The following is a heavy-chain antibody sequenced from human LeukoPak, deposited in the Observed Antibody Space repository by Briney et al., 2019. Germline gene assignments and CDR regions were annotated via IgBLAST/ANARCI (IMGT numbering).Heavy chain of an antibody. V-gene: IGHV4-38-2*02. D-gene: IGHD3-22*01. Sequence: SETLSLTCSVSGYSVSSGFYWGWIRQPPGKGLEGIGTIYHSGSTYYNPSLKSRVTISVDTSKNQFSPKLSSVTAADTAVCYCARANYYDSSGYSRGAFDIWGQGTMVTVSS. CDR2: IYHSGST. CDR3: ARANYYDSSGYSRGAFDI. CDR1: GYSVSSGFY. J-gene: IGHJ3*02.